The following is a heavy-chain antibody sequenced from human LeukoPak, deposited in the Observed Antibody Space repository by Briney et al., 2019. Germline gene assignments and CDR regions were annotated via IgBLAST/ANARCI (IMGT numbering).Heavy chain of an antibody. Sequence: GGSLRLSCAASGFTFSSYSMNWVRQAPGKGLEWVSYISSSSSTIYYADSVKGRFTISRENAKNSLYLQMNSLRAEDTAVYYCASTNPGIAAASTYFDYWGQGTLVTVSS. CDR1: GFTFSSYS. J-gene: IGHJ4*02. D-gene: IGHD6-13*01. CDR3: ASTNPGIAAASTYFDY. V-gene: IGHV3-48*01. CDR2: ISSSSSTI.